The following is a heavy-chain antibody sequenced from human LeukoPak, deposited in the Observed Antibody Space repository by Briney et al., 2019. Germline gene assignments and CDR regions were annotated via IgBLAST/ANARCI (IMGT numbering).Heavy chain of an antibody. CDR2: IDSSGGYM. J-gene: IGHJ4*02. D-gene: IGHD2-15*01. V-gene: IGHV3-21*06. Sequence: GGSLRLSCEASGFTFNTYSMNWARQAPGKGLEWVSSIDSSGGYMFYADSVKGRFIISRDNAKDSLYLQMNSLRVEDTAVYYCASYDCSGGSCSDFDYWGQGTLVTVSS. CDR3: ASYDCSGGSCSDFDY. CDR1: GFTFNTYS.